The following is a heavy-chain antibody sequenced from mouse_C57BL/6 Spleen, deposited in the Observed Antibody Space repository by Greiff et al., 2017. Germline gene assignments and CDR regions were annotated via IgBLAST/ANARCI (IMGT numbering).Heavy chain of an antibody. V-gene: IGHV1-69*01. J-gene: IGHJ4*01. Sequence: VQLQQPGAELVMPGASVKLSCKASGYTFTSYWMHWVKQRPGQGLEWIGEIYPSDSYTNYNQKFKGKSTLTVAKSSSTAYMQLSSLTSEDSAVYYCARGGRYYAMDYWGQGTSVTVSS. CDR1: GYTFTSYW. CDR3: ARGGRYYAMDY. CDR2: IYPSDSYT.